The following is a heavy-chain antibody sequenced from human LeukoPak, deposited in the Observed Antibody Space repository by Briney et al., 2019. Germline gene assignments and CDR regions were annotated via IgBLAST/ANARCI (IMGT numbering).Heavy chain of an antibody. V-gene: IGHV1-46*01. J-gene: IGHJ4*02. Sequence: ASVKVSCKASGYTFTSNYIHWVRQAPGQGLEWMGMIYPRDGSTSYAQKFQGRVTMTRDTSTSTVYMELSSLRSDDTAVYYCARALGSFDYWGQGTLVTVSS. D-gene: IGHD7-27*01. CDR1: GYTFTSNY. CDR3: ARALGSFDY. CDR2: IYPRDGST.